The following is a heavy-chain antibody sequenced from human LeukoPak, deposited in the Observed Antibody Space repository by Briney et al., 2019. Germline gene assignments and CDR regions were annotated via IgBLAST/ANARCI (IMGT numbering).Heavy chain of an antibody. Sequence: PSETLSLTCTVSGGSISSYYWSWIRQPPGKGLEWIGYIYYSGSTNYNPSLKNQVTISVDTSKNQFSLKLSSVTAADTAVYYCARVAGSDYYYYGMDVWGQGTTVTVSS. CDR3: ARVAGSDYYYYGMDV. CDR1: GGSISSYY. J-gene: IGHJ6*02. CDR2: IYYSGST. D-gene: IGHD6-19*01. V-gene: IGHV4-59*01.